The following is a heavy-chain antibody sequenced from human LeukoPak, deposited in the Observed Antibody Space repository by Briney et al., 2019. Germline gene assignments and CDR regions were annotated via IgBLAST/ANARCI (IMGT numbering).Heavy chain of an antibody. CDR2: IYTSGCT. CDR1: GGSISSGSYY. D-gene: IGHD2/OR15-2a*01. CDR3: ARSHSNSFNAFDI. Sequence: SETLSLTCTVSGGSISSGSYYWSWIRQPAGKGLEWIGRIYTSGCTNYNPSLKSRVTISVDTSKNQFSLKLSSVTAADTAVYYCARSHSNSFNAFDIWGQGTMVTVSS. J-gene: IGHJ3*02. V-gene: IGHV4-61*02.